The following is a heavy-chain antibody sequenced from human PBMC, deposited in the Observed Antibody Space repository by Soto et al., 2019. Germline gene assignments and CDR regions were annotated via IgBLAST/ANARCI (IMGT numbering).Heavy chain of an antibody. CDR3: ARDGVGATTFLGYFAS. J-gene: IGHJ4*02. CDR1: GFTFSGYG. CDR2: TRHDGSNT. Sequence: GGSLRLSCAASGFTFSGYGMHWVRQAPGKGLEWVAITRHDGSNTYYAESVRGRFTISRDNSKKTLYLQMDSLRAGDTVFFYWARDGVGATTFLGYFASWGRGTLVTVSS. D-gene: IGHD1-26*01. V-gene: IGHV3-30*02.